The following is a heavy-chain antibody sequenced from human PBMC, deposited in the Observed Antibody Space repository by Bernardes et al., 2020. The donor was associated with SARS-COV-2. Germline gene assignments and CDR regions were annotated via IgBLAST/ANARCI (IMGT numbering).Heavy chain of an antibody. J-gene: IGHJ4*02. V-gene: IGHV3-23*01. CDR2: ISGSGGRT. Sequence: VWSLSLSCAASGFPFISFAMSWVRQAPGKGLEWVSVISGSGGRTNYADSVMGRFTISRDNSKNTLFLQMKRLRAEDTAVYYCAKPGTDYWGQGTLVTVSA. D-gene: IGHD1-1*01. CDR3: AKPGTDY. CDR1: GFPFISFA.